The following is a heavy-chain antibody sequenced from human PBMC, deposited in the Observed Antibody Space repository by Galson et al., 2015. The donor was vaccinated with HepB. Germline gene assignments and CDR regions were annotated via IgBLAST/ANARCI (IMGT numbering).Heavy chain of an antibody. Sequence: SLRLSCAASGFTFRSYAMHWVRQAPGKGLEWVAVISYDGSNKYYADSVKGRFTISRDNSKNTLYLQMNSLRAEDTAVYYCARQVYSGSYYIDYWGQGTLVTVSS. CDR3: ARQVYSGSYYIDY. CDR1: GFTFRSYA. D-gene: IGHD1-26*01. CDR2: ISYDGSNK. V-gene: IGHV3-30-3*01. J-gene: IGHJ4*02.